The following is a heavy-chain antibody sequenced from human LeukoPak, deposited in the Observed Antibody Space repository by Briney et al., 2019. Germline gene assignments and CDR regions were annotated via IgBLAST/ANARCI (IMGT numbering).Heavy chain of an antibody. CDR3: ARGLAVAGPDY. CDR1: GFAFSTYT. D-gene: IGHD6-13*01. J-gene: IGHJ4*02. CDR2: ISTSNSYI. V-gene: IGHV3-21*01. Sequence: GGSLRLSCAASGFAFSTYTMNWVRQAPGKGPEWASCISTSNSYIYYADSVKGRFTISRDNAKNSLYLQMNSLRAEDTALYYCARGLAVAGPDYWGQGTLVTVSS.